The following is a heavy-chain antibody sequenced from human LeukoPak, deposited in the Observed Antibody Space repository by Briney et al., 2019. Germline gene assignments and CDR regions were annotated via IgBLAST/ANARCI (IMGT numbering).Heavy chain of an antibody. CDR3: AKEASYCSSTSCYDWFDP. CDR2: ISGDGGST. V-gene: IGHV3-43*02. D-gene: IGHD2-2*01. CDR1: GFTFDDYA. J-gene: IGHJ5*02. Sequence: PGGSLRLSCAASGFTFDDYAMHWVRQAPGKGLEWVSLISGDGGSTYYADSVKGRFTISRDNSKNSPYLQMNSLRTEDTALYYCAKEASYCSSTSCYDWFDPWGQGTLVTVSS.